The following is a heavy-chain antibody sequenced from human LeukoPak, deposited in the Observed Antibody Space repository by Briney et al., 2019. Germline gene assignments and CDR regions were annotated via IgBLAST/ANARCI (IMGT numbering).Heavy chain of an antibody. CDR3: AREREYCSGGSCFNWFDP. V-gene: IGHV3-66*01. CDR2: IYSGGST. Sequence: PGGSLRLSCAASGFTVSSNYMSWVRQAPGKGLEWVSVIYSGGSTYYADSVKGRFTISRDNSKNTLYLQMGSLRAEDMAVYYCAREREYCSGGSCFNWFDPWGQGTLVTVSS. D-gene: IGHD2-15*01. CDR1: GFTVSSNY. J-gene: IGHJ5*02.